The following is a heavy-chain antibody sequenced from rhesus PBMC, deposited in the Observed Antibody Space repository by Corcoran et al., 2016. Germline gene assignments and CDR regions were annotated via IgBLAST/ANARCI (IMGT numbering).Heavy chain of an antibody. J-gene: IGHJ4*01. CDR2: IRKKGGTP. CDR1: GSTFRDFY. CDR3: ARAWSDPGLPDY. V-gene: IGHV3-116*02. D-gene: IGHD3-22*01. Sequence: EVRLVESVGGLVKPGGSLGLSWAASGSTFRDFYLHLGRQAPGKGPEWVGFIRKKGGTPEYAASVKGRFTISRDDSKSIASLQMNSLKTEDTAVYYCARAWSDPGLPDYWGQGVLVTVSS.